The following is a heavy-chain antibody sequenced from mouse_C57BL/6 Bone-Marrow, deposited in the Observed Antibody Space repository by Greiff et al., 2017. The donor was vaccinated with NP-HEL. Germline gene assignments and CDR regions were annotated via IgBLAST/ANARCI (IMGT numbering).Heavy chain of an antibody. V-gene: IGHV1-18*01. CDR3: ARGIHYYGSSYWFAY. Sequence: VQLQQSGPELVKPGASVKIPCKASGYTFTDYNMDWVKQSHGKSLEWIGDINPNNGGTIYNQKFKGKATLTVDKSSSTAYMELRSLTSEDTAVYYCARGIHYYGSSYWFAYWGQGTLVTVSA. CDR2: INPNNGGT. J-gene: IGHJ3*01. D-gene: IGHD1-1*01. CDR1: GYTFTDYN.